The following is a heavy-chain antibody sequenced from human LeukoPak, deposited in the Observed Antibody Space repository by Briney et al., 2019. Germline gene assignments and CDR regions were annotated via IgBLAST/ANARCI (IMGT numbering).Heavy chain of an antibody. CDR3: ARSPLYCGGDCHAGY. D-gene: IGHD2-21*02. CDR1: GFTFSTYA. CDR2: ISSDGSVK. J-gene: IGHJ4*02. V-gene: IGHV3-30-3*01. Sequence: GGSLGLSCAASGFTFSTYAMHWVRQAPGKGLEWVAVISSDGSVKYYADSVKGRFTISRDNSKNTVYLQMNSLRAEDTAVYYCARSPLYCGGDCHAGYWGQGTLVTVSS.